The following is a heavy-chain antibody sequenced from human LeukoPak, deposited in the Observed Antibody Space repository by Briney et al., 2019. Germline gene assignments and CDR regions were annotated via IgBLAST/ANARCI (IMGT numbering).Heavy chain of an antibody. CDR1: GGSFSGYY. CDR2: INHSGST. J-gene: IGHJ4*02. V-gene: IGHV4-34*01. CDR3: ARDLGSAQPGF. D-gene: IGHD6-25*01. Sequence: SETLSLTCAVYGGSFSGYYWSWIRQPPGKGLEWIGEINHSGSTNYNPSLKSRVTISVDTSKNQFSLRLNSVTAADTAVYYCARDLGSAQPGFWGQGTLVTVSS.